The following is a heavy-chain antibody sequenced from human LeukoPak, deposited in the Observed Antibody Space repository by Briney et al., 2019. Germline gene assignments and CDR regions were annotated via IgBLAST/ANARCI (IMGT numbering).Heavy chain of an antibody. CDR3: ARRNAVAGYFEY. J-gene: IGHJ4*02. CDR2: IYYSGST. Sequence: SETLSLTCTASGGSISSGSYYWSWIRQHPGEGLEWIGYIYYSGSTYYNPSLKSRVTISLDTSKNQFSLKLSSVTAADTAVYYCARRNAVAGYFEYWGQGTLVTVSS. CDR1: GGSISSGSYY. D-gene: IGHD6-19*01. V-gene: IGHV4-31*03.